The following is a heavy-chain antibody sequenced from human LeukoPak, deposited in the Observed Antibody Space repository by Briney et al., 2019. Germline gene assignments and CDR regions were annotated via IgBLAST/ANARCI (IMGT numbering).Heavy chain of an antibody. CDR1: GGSFSGYY. V-gene: IGHV4-34*01. Sequence: PSETLSLTCAVYGGSFSGYYWSWIRQPPGKVLEWIGEINHSGSTNYIPSLKSRVTISVDTSKNQFSLKLSSVTAADTAVYYCASLRKRGGAFDLWGQGTVVTVSS. CDR2: INHSGST. CDR3: ASLRKRGGAFDL. J-gene: IGHJ3*01.